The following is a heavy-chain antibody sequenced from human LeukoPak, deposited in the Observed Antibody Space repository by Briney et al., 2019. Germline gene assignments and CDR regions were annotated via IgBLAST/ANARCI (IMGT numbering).Heavy chain of an antibody. CDR2: INPSGGST. V-gene: IGHV1-46*01. J-gene: IGHJ5*02. D-gene: IGHD3-9*01. Sequence: ASVKVSCKASGYTFTSYYMHWVRQAPGQGLEWMGIINPSGGSTSYAQKFQGRVTMTTDTSTSTAYMELRSLRSDDTAVYYCARDQGGYDILTGYYGNWLDPWGQGTLVTVSP. CDR1: GYTFTSYY. CDR3: ARDQGGYDILTGYYGNWLDP.